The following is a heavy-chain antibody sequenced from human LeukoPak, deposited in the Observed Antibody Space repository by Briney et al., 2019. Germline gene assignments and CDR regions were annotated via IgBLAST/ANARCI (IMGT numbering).Heavy chain of an antibody. V-gene: IGHV3-74*01. CDR3: ARDLGQYYDTSDNWFDP. J-gene: IGHJ5*02. CDR2: INSDGINT. CDR1: GFTFSNYW. Sequence: GGSLRLSCAASGFTFSNYWTHWVRQAPGKGLVWVSRINSDGINTSYADSVKGRFTISRDNAKNTLDLQMNSLRAEDTAVYYCARDLGQYYDTSDNWFDPWGQGTLVTVSS. D-gene: IGHD3-22*01.